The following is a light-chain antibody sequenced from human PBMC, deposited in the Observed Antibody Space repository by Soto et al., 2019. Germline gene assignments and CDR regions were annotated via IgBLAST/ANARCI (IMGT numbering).Light chain of an antibody. J-gene: IGKJ1*01. V-gene: IGKV1-39*01. CDR2: ATS. CDR1: RAISSN. Sequence: DIPMTQTPTSLSATVGDRITITCRASRAISSNVNWFQQKPGQAPKLLIYATSNLYNGVPSRFSGSGSGRDFTLTISGLQPEDFATYYCQQSSNTPLTFGQGTKVEVK. CDR3: QQSSNTPLT.